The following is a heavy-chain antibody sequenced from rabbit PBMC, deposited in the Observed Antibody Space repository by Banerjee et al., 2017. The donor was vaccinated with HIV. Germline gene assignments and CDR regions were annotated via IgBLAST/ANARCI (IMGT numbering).Heavy chain of an antibody. CDR1: GFDFSTYG. V-gene: IGHV1S7*01. CDR3: VRRSVDDYRDLYYFNL. D-gene: IGHD2-1*01. CDR2: IDPVFGTS. Sequence: QLKETGGGLVQPGGSLKLSCTASGFDFSTYGVSWVRQAPGKGLEWIGYIDPVFGTSYYASWVNGRFTLSSHNAQNTLYLQLNSLTAADTATYFCVRRSVDDYRDLYYFNLWGQGTLVTVS. J-gene: IGHJ4*01.